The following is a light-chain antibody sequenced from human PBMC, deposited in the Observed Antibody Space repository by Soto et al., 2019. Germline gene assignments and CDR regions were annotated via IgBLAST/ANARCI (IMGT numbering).Light chain of an antibody. CDR1: SSDVGGHNS. CDR2: NVS. V-gene: IGLV2-14*01. J-gene: IGLJ1*01. CDR3: TSYTSSSTYV. Sequence: QSALTQPASVSGSPGQSITISCTGTSSDVGGHNSVSWYQQHPGKAPKLMIYNVSNRTSGVSNRFAGSKSGNTASLTISGLLAEDEDDDSGTSYTSSSTYVFGAGTKLTVL.